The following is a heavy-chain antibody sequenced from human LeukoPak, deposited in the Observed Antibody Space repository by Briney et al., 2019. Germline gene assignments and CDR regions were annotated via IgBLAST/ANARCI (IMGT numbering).Heavy chain of an antibody. D-gene: IGHD3-9*01. J-gene: IGHJ6*03. V-gene: IGHV1-69*05. CDR1: GGTFSSYA. CDR2: IIPIFGTA. CDR3: ARLSDDILTGYPFDPSGYYYMDV. Sequence: SVKVSCKASGGTFSSYAISWVRQAPGQGLEWMGGIIPIFGTANYAQKFQGRVTITTDESTSTAYMELSSLRSEDTAVYYCARLSDDILTGYPFDPSGYYYMDVWGKGTTVTVSS.